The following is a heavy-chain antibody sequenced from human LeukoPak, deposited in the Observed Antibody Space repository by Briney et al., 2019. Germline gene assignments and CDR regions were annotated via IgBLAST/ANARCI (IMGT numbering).Heavy chain of an antibody. CDR2: IYYSGCT. V-gene: IGHV4-59*08. D-gene: IGHD2-2*01. J-gene: IGHJ4*02. CDR3: ARYCGAGGMPYFDF. Sequence: SETLSLTCTVSVDSISRYYWSWTPQPPGKALEGIGYIYYSGCTNYYPSLKSRVTISVVTSKNQFSLKLSSVTAADTAVYDCARYCGAGGMPYFDFWGQGTLVTVSS. CDR1: VDSISRYY.